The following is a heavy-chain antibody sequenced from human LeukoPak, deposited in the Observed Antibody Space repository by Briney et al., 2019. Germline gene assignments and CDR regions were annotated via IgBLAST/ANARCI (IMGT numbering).Heavy chain of an antibody. D-gene: IGHD3-22*01. J-gene: IGHJ4*02. CDR3: ARDDYYDSSGNSFDY. V-gene: IGHV1-18*01. Sequence: ASVKVSCKASGYTFTSYGLSWVRQAPGQGLEWMGWISAYNGNTNYAQKLQGRVTMTTDTSTSTAYMELRSLRPDDTAVYYCARDDYYDSSGNSFDYWGQGTLVTVSS. CDR2: ISAYNGNT. CDR1: GYTFTSYG.